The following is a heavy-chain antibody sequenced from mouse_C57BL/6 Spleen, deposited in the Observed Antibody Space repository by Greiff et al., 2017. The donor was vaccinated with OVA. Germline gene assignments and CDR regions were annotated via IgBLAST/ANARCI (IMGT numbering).Heavy chain of an antibody. CDR1: GYTFTNYW. CDR3: ARYDYDGGAWFAY. J-gene: IGHJ3*01. CDR2: IYPGGGYT. Sequence: VQLQQSGAELVRPGTSVKMSCKASGYTFTNYWIGWAKQRPGHGLEWIGDIYPGGGYTNYNEKFKGKATLTADKSSSTAYMQFSSLTSEDSAIYYCARYDYDGGAWFAYWGQGTLVTVSA. D-gene: IGHD2-4*01. V-gene: IGHV1-63*01.